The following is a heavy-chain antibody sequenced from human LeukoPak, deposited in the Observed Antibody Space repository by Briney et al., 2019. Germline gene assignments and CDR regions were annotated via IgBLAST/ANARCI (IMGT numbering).Heavy chain of an antibody. CDR3: ASGGLHVDTADGDVGH. V-gene: IGHV4-39*07. CDR1: GGSISSSSYY. D-gene: IGHD5-18*01. CDR2: INHSGST. J-gene: IGHJ4*02. Sequence: NPSETLSLTCTVSGGSISSSSYYWSWIRQPPGKGLEWIGEINHSGSTNYNPSLKSRVTISVDTSKNQFSLKLSSVTAADTAVYYCASGGLHVDTADGDVGHWGQGTLVTVSS.